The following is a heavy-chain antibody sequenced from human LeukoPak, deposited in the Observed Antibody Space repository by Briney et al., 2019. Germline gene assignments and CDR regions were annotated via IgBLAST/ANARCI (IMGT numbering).Heavy chain of an antibody. J-gene: IGHJ6*03. CDR3: ARRAGSGSYFEEGAYYMDV. D-gene: IGHD3-10*01. CDR2: ISSSSSYI. V-gene: IGHV3-21*01. Sequence: PGGSLRLSCAASGFTFSSYAMSWVRQAPGKGLEWVSSISSSSSYIYYADSVKGRFTISRDNAKNSLYLQMNSLRAEDTAVYYCARRAGSGSYFEEGAYYMDVWGKGTTVTISS. CDR1: GFTFSSYA.